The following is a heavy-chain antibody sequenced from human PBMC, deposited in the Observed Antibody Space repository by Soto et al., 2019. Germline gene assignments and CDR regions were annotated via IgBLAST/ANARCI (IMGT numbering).Heavy chain of an antibody. D-gene: IGHD4-17*01. CDR1: GGSISSGDYY. CDR3: ARDKGASYGVFYFDS. CDR2: IYYSGST. V-gene: IGHV4-30-4*01. J-gene: IGHJ4*01. Sequence: PSETLSLTCTVSGGSISSGDYYWSWIRQPPGKGLEWIGYIYYSGSTYYNPSLKSRVTISVDTSKNQFSLKLSSVTAADTAVYYCARDKGASYGVFYFDSWGHGTLVTSPQ.